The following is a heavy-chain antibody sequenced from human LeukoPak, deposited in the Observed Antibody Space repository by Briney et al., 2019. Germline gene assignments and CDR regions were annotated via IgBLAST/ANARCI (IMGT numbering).Heavy chain of an antibody. Sequence: GGSLRLSCAASGFTFSDYYMSWIRQAPGKGLEWISYITSSSSYTNYADSVKGRFTISRDNAKNSLYLQMNSLRAEDTAVYYCARAMDYYGSGSYSYYFDYWGQGTLVTVSS. CDR2: ITSSSSYT. CDR3: ARAMDYYGSGSYSYYFDY. CDR1: GFTFSDYY. D-gene: IGHD3-10*01. V-gene: IGHV3-11*06. J-gene: IGHJ4*02.